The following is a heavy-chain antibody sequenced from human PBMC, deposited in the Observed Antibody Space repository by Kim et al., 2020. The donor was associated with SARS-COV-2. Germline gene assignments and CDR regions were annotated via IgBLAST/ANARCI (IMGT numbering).Heavy chain of an antibody. Sequence: YYNPSLKSRVTISVDTSKNQFSLKLSSVTAADTAVYYCARIRDIMIGDYWGQGTLVTVSS. J-gene: IGHJ4*02. D-gene: IGHD3-10*02. V-gene: IGHV4-39*01. CDR3: ARIRDIMIGDY.